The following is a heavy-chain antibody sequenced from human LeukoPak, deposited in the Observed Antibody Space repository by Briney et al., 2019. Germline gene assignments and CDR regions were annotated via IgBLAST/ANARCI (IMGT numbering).Heavy chain of an antibody. J-gene: IGHJ4*02. CDR1: GGSISSYY. V-gene: IGHV4-4*07. CDR3: AREEIVGATYLFDY. CDR2: IYTSGST. D-gene: IGHD1-26*01. Sequence: PSETLSLTCTVSGGSISSYYWSWIRQPARKGLEWIGRIYTSGSTNYNPSLKSRVTISVDKSKNQFSLKLSSVTAADTAVYYCAREEIVGATYLFDYWGQGTLVTVSS.